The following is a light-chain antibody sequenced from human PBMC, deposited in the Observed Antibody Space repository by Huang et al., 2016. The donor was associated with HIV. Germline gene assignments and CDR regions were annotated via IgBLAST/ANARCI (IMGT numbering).Light chain of an antibody. CDR1: QGIGND. CDR3: LQDYNYPRT. Sequence: AIQMTQSPSSLSASVGDRVTVTCRASQGIGNDLGCYQQKPGKAPKLLIYAASSLQSGVPSRFSGSGSGTDFTLTISSLQPEDFATYYCLQDYNYPRTFGQGTKVEIK. J-gene: IGKJ1*01. CDR2: AAS. V-gene: IGKV1-6*01.